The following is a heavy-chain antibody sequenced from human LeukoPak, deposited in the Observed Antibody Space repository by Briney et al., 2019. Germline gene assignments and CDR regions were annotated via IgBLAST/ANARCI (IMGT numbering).Heavy chain of an antibody. CDR1: GGSISSYY. CDR3: AGGSGYSSSWYSYYYYYGMDV. J-gene: IGHJ6*02. D-gene: IGHD6-13*01. Sequence: SETLSLTCTVSGGSISSYYWNWIRQPPGKGLEWIGYIYYSGSTNYNPSLKSRVTISVDTSKNQFSLKLSSVTAADTAVYYCAGGSGYSSSWYSYYYYYGMDVWGQGTTVTVSS. V-gene: IGHV4-59*01. CDR2: IYYSGST.